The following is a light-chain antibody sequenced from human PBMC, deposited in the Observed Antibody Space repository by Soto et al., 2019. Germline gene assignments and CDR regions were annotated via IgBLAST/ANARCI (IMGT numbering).Light chain of an antibody. Sequence: IQLTQSPSSLSASVGDSVTITCRASQGISRYLSWYQQKPGRAPKLLISAASTLQSGVPARFSGSGSGTDFTLSITSLQPEDFATYYCQQLNTYPVTFCGGTKVEIK. V-gene: IGKV1-9*01. J-gene: IGKJ4*01. CDR1: QGISRY. CDR2: AAS. CDR3: QQLNTYPVT.